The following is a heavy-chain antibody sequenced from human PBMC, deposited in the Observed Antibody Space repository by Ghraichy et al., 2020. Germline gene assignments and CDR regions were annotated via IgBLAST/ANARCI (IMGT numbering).Heavy chain of an antibody. V-gene: IGHV4-34*01. CDR2: INHSGST. D-gene: IGHD3-10*01. J-gene: IGHJ5*02. CDR1: GGSFSGYY. Sequence: SETLSLTCAVYGGSFSGYYWSWIRQPPGKGLEWIGEINHSGSTNYNPSLKSRVTISVDTSKNQFSLKLSSVTAADTAVYYCARKRITMVRGVIIRSGWFDPWGQGTLVTVSS. CDR3: ARKRITMVRGVIIRSGWFDP.